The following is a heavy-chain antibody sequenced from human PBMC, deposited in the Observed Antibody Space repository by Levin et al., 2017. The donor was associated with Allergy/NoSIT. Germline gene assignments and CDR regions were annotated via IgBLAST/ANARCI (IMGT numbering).Heavy chain of an antibody. CDR2: ISYDGSNK. CDR1: GFTFSSYA. V-gene: IGHV3-30*04. CDR3: ARAWASGSYSLSDY. J-gene: IGHJ4*02. Sequence: PGGSLRLSCAASGFTFSSYAMHWVRQAPGRGLGWVALISYDGSNKYYADSVKGRFTISRDNSKNTLYLQMNSLQSEDTAVYYCARAWASGSYSLSDYWGQGTLVTVSS. D-gene: IGHD1-26*01.